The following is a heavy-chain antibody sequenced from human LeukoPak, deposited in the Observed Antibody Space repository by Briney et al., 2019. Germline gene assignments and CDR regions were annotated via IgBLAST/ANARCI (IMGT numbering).Heavy chain of an antibody. D-gene: IGHD6-13*01. CDR3: ARRFSSSWRAYYYYYYMDV. CDR1: GYSISSGYY. Sequence: SETLSLTCTVSGYSISSGYYWGWIRQPPGKGLEWIGTIFHSGSTCSNPSLKSRVTISVDTSKNQFSLKLSSVTAADTAVYYCARRFSSSWRAYYYYYYMDVWGKGTTVTISS. J-gene: IGHJ6*03. CDR2: IFHSGST. V-gene: IGHV4-38-2*02.